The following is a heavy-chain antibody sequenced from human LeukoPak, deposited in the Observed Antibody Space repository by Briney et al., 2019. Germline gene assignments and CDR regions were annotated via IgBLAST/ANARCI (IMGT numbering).Heavy chain of an antibody. Sequence: GGSLRRSCTTSGFIFGDYNMNWVRQAPGKGLEWVGYIRAKIHDGTTDFAASVKGRFTISRDDSKSIAYLQMTSLKSEDTAVYYCSRGQKDPYGPEFDYWGQGTLVTVSS. CDR2: IRAKIHDGTT. D-gene: IGHD3-10*01. J-gene: IGHJ4*02. CDR1: GFIFGDYN. V-gene: IGHV3-49*04. CDR3: SRGQKDPYGPEFDY.